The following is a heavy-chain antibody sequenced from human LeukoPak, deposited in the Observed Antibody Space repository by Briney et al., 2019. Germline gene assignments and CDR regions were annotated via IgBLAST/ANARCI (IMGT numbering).Heavy chain of an antibody. J-gene: IGHJ3*02. V-gene: IGHV1-69*05. Sequence: SVKVSCKASGGTFSSYAISWVRQAPGQGLEWMGEIIPIFGTANYAQKFQGRVTITTDESTSTAYMELSSLRSEDTAAYYCARDKGTTGDAFDIWGQGTMVTVSS. CDR1: GGTFSSYA. CDR2: IIPIFGTA. D-gene: IGHD1-1*01. CDR3: ARDKGTTGDAFDI.